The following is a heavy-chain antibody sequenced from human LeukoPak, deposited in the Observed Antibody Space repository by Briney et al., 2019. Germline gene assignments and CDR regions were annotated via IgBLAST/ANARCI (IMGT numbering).Heavy chain of an antibody. J-gene: IGHJ4*02. CDR1: GFTFSSYG. CDR3: AKDKQMVRGVKDY. V-gene: IGHV3-30*02. Sequence: GGSLRLSCAASGFTFSSYGMHWVRQAPGKGLEWVAFIRYDGSNKYYADSVKGRFTISRDNSKNTLYLQMNSLRAEDTAVYYCAKDKQMVRGVKDYWGQGTLVTVSS. CDR2: IRYDGSNK. D-gene: IGHD3-10*01.